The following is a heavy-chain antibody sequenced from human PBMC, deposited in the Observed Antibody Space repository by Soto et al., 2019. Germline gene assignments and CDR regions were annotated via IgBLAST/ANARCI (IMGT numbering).Heavy chain of an antibody. J-gene: IGHJ5*01. D-gene: IGHD2-15*01. CDR1: GVSIHNSHSF. CDR2: VYYSGGA. CDR3: GRVVEGATRHTDFDS. V-gene: IGHV4-39*01. Sequence: SETLSLTCAVSGVSIHNSHSFWGWIRQPPGKGLEFIGSVYYSGGANYNPSLKSRVTVSIDTSNDQFSLRVNSVTAADTAVYYCGRVVEGATRHTDFDSWGQGILVTVSS.